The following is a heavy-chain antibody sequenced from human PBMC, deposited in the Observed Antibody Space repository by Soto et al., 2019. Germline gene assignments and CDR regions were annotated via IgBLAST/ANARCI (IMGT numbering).Heavy chain of an antibody. CDR1: GFTFSSYS. D-gene: IGHD3-3*01. Sequence: GGSLRLSCAASGFTFSSYSMNWVRQAPGKGQEWVSSISSSSSYIYYADSVKGRFTISRDNAKNSLYLQMNSLRAEDTAVYYCARSWNYYYYYGMDVWGQGTTVTVSS. J-gene: IGHJ6*02. V-gene: IGHV3-21*01. CDR2: ISSSSSYI. CDR3: ARSWNYYYYYGMDV.